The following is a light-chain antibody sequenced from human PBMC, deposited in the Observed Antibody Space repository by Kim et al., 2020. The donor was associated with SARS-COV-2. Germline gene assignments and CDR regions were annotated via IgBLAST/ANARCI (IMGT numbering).Light chain of an antibody. CDR1: SSDVGSYNL. J-gene: IGLJ2*01. CDR2: EVS. Sequence: QSALTQPASVSGSPGQSITISCTGNSSDVGSYNLVSWYQQHPGKAPKLMIYEVSKRLSGVSNRFSGSKSGNTASLTISGLQADDEADYYCCSYAGSKVFGGGTQLTVL. CDR3: CSYAGSKV. V-gene: IGLV2-23*02.